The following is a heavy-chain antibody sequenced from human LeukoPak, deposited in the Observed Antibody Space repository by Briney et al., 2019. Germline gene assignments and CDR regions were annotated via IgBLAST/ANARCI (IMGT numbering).Heavy chain of an antibody. J-gene: IGHJ5*02. Sequence: PSETLSLTCTVSGGSISSYYWSWIRQPPGKGLEWIGEINHSGSTNYNPSLKSRVTISVDTPKNQFSLKLSSVTAADTAVYYCARGRARIAAAGWFDPWGQGTLVTVSS. CDR2: INHSGST. CDR3: ARGRARIAAAGWFDP. CDR1: GGSISSYY. V-gene: IGHV4-34*01. D-gene: IGHD6-13*01.